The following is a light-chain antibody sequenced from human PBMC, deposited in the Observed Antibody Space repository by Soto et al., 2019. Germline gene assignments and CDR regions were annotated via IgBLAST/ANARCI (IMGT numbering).Light chain of an antibody. J-gene: IGKJ1*01. Sequence: EMVMARSPATRYESPGGRATRSSGASQSVSILLAWYQQKPGQAPRRLIFGASIRATGIPDRFSGSGSGTDFTLTLSGLEPEEFAVYYCQQYGSSPATFSRGTKVDIK. V-gene: IGKV3-20*01. CDR1: QSVSIL. CDR3: QQYGSSPAT. CDR2: GAS.